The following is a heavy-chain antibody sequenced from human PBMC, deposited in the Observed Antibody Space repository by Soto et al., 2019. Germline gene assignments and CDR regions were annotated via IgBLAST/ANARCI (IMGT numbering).Heavy chain of an antibody. Sequence: GAPVKVSCKASGYTFTSYAMHWVRQAPGQRLEWMGWINAGNGNTKYSQKFQGRVTITRDTSASTAYMELSSLRSEDTAVYYCAXDQEGAAGGPYYYGMDVWGQGTTVTVSS. CDR3: AXDQEGAAGGPYYYGMDV. J-gene: IGHJ6*02. CDR1: GYTFTSYA. D-gene: IGHD6-13*01. V-gene: IGHV1-3*01. CDR2: INAGNGNT.